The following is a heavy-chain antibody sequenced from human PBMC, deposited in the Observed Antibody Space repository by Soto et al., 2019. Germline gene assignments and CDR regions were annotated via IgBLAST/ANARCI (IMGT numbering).Heavy chain of an antibody. D-gene: IGHD2-2*01. CDR3: AKLNQTPDF. CDR2: ITWDGGIT. CDR1: GFTFDDYT. J-gene: IGHJ4*02. Sequence: GGSLRLSCAASGFTFDDYTMHWVRQAPGKGLEWVSLITWDGGITYYADSVKGRFTISRDNSRNSVYLQMNSLRTEDTALYFCAKLNQTPDFWGQGTLVTVSS. V-gene: IGHV3-43*01.